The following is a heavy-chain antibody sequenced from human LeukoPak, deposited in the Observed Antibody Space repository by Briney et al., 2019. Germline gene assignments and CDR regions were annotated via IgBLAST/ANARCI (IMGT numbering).Heavy chain of an antibody. CDR1: GDSISSYY. CDR3: ASEGYYDSSGYYPFYY. V-gene: IGHV4-59*08. D-gene: IGHD3-22*01. CDR2: IYYSGST. Sequence: PSETLSLTCTVSGDSISSYYWSWIRQPPGKGLEWIGYIYYSGSTNYNPSLKSRVTISVDTSKNQFSLKLSSVTAADTAVYYCASEGYYDSSGYYPFYYWGQGTLVTVSS. J-gene: IGHJ4*02.